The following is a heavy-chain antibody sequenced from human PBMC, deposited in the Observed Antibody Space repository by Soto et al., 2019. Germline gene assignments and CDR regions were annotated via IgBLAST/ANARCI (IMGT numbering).Heavy chain of an antibody. J-gene: IGHJ3*02. CDR2: IIPIFGTA. CDR3: AREYYYDSSGPTESEAFDI. V-gene: IGHV1-69*13. D-gene: IGHD3-22*01. Sequence: ASVKVSCKASGGTFSSYAISWVRQAPGQGLEWMGGIIPIFGTANYAQKFQGRVTITADESTSTAYMELSSLRSEDTAVYYCAREYYYDSSGPTESEAFDIWGQGTMVTVSS. CDR1: GGTFSSYA.